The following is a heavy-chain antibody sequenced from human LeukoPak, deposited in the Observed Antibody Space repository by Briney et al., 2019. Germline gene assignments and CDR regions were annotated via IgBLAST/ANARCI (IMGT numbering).Heavy chain of an antibody. CDR1: GGAITNYY. Sequence: KSSETLSLTCGVSGGAITNYYWNWIRQAPGKGLEWLGYIYYTGSTTYNPSVKSRITISLDTSKKQISLKLHSVTAADTAVYYCARRGPWGEPRPFDYWGQGSLVTVSS. D-gene: IGHD3-16*01. V-gene: IGHV4-59*01. CDR3: ARRGPWGEPRPFDY. CDR2: IYYTGST. J-gene: IGHJ4*02.